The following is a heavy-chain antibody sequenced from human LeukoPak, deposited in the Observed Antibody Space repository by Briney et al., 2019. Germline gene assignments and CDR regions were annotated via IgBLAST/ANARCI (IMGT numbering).Heavy chain of an antibody. J-gene: IGHJ6*02. CDR3: ARDYSGSWYYGMDV. V-gene: IGHV4-59*01. D-gene: IGHD1-26*01. CDR2: ISDSGTS. Sequence: SETLSLTCTVSGGSISPYYGSWIRQPPGKGLEWIGYISDSGTSNYNPSLKSRVTISVDTSKNQFSLRLNSVTAADTAVYFCARDYSGSWYYGMDVWGQGTTVTVSS. CDR1: GGSISPYY.